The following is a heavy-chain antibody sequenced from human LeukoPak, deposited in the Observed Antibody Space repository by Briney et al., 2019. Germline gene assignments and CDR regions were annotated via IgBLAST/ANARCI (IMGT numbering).Heavy chain of an antibody. D-gene: IGHD1-26*01. J-gene: IGHJ4*02. CDR1: GFTFDDYA. Sequence: SGRSLRLSCAASGFTFDDYAMHWVRQAPGKGLEWVSGISWNSGSIGYADSVKGRLTISRDNAKNSLYLQMNSLRAEDTALYYCAKVPSWELRSYYFDYWGQGTLVTVSS. CDR3: AKVPSWELRSYYFDY. V-gene: IGHV3-9*01. CDR2: ISWNSGSI.